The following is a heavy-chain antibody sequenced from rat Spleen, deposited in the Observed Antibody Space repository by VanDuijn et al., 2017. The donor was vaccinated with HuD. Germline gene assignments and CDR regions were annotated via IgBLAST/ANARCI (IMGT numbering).Heavy chain of an antibody. CDR3: TRQRGDGSYHGGLDY. D-gene: IGHD1-12*01. CDR2: IIYDGSRT. CDR1: GFTFSDYN. V-gene: IGHV5S10*01. Sequence: EVQLVESGGGLVQPGRSLKLSCTASGFTFSDYNMAWVRQAPKKGLEWVATIIYDGSRTYYPDSVKGRFTISRDNAKSTLYLQMNSLRSEDTATYYCTRQRGDGSYHGGLDYWGQGVMVTVSS. J-gene: IGHJ2*01.